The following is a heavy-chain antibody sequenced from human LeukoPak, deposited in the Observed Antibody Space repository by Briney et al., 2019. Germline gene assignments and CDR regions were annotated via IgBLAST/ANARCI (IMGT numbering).Heavy chain of an antibody. CDR2: IKQDGSEK. CDR1: GFTFSSYA. CDR3: ARDNPPDY. Sequence: GGSLRLSCAASGFTFSSYAMSWVRQAPGKGLEWVANIKQDGSEKSYVESVRGRFTISRDNAKNSLYLQLNSLRAEDTALYYCARDNPPDYWGQGTLVTVSS. J-gene: IGHJ4*02. V-gene: IGHV3-7*03.